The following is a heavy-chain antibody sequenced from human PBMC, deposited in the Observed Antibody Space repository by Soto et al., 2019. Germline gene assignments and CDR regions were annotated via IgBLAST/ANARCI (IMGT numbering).Heavy chain of an antibody. Sequence: QVQLVQSGPEVKKAGASVKVSCTAPTDYIFLAYGFVWVRQAPGQGLEWMGWISPKFGRTNYARTLQDRFTMTTDVSTNSVSMELRDLRSDDTAVYYCARDDCNGGSCDGGHYLDLWGRGTPISVSS. CDR2: ISPKFGRT. CDR3: ARDDCNGGSCDGGHYLDL. J-gene: IGHJ2*01. D-gene: IGHD2-15*01. CDR1: DYIFLAYG. V-gene: IGHV1-18*01.